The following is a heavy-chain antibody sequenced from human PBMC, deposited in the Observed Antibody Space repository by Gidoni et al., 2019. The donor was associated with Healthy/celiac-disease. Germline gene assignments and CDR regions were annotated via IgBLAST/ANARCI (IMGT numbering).Heavy chain of an antibody. CDR3: ARRRQHAYYYYYGMDV. D-gene: IGHD6-13*01. J-gene: IGHJ6*02. CDR1: GGSFSGYY. Sequence: QVQLQQWGAGLLKHSETLSLTCAVYGGSFSGYYWSWIRQPPGKGLEWIGEINHSGSTNYNPSLKSRVTISVDTSKNQFSLKLSSVTAADTAVYYCARRRQHAYYYYYGMDVWGQGTTVTVSS. CDR2: INHSGST. V-gene: IGHV4-34*01.